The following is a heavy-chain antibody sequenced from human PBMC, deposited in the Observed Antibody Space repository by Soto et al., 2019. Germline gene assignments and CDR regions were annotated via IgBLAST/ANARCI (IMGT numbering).Heavy chain of an antibody. CDR1: GGSISSYY. CDR3: ARVIGTYYDFWSGYYPLDAFDI. V-gene: IGHV4-59*01. D-gene: IGHD3-3*01. CDR2: IYYSGST. J-gene: IGHJ3*02. Sequence: PSETLSLTCTVSGGSISSYYWSWIRQPPGKGLEWIGYIYYSGSTNYNPSLKSRVTISVDTSKNQFSLKLSSVTAADTAVYYCARVIGTYYDFWSGYYPLDAFDIWGQGTMVTVSS.